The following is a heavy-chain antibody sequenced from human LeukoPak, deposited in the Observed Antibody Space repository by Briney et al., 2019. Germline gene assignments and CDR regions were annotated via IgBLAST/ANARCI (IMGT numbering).Heavy chain of an antibody. J-gene: IGHJ4*02. V-gene: IGHV3-23*01. CDR3: AKDSRRIQLWSTPDFDY. CDR2: ISGSGGST. CDR1: GFTFSSYA. Sequence: PGGSLRLSCAASGFTFSSYAMSWVRQAPGKGLEWVSAISGSGGSTYYADSVKGRFTISRDNSKNTLYLQMNSLRAEDTAVYYCAKDSRRIQLWSTPDFDYWGQGTLVTVSS. D-gene: IGHD5-18*01.